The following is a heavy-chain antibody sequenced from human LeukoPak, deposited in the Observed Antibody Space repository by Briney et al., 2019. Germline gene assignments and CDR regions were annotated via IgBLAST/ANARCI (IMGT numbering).Heavy chain of an antibody. J-gene: IGHJ6*02. CDR3: ARGHYGLDV. CDR2: IDMSGRTI. CDR1: GFTFSSYA. V-gene: IGHV3-48*04. Sequence: GGSLRLSCAASGFTFSSYAMSWVRQAPGKGLEWVSYIDMSGRTIYYADSVKGRFTISRDNARNSLYLQMSSLRAEDTAVYYCARGHYGLDVWGQGTTVTVSS.